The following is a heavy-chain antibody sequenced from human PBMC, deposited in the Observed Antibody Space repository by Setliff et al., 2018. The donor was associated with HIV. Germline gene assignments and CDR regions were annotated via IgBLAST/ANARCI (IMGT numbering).Heavy chain of an antibody. Sequence: SETLSLTCAVSGFSISSGFFWGWVRQPPGKGLEWIGSIYQSGTTYYNPALKSRVTISVDTSKNQFSLRLTSVTAADTAVYYCTGSFLGNWGQGTLVTVSS. CDR2: IYQSGTT. CDR1: GFSISSGFF. J-gene: IGHJ1*01. D-gene: IGHD3-16*01. V-gene: IGHV4-38-2*01. CDR3: TGSFLGN.